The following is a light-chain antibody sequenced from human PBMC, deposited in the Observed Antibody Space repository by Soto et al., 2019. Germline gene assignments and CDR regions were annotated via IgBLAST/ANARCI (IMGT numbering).Light chain of an antibody. CDR3: QQYGSPPT. CDR2: GAS. V-gene: IGKV3-20*01. CDR1: QSVSSSY. J-gene: IGKJ4*01. Sequence: EIVLAQSPGTLSLSPGERATLSCRASQSVSSSYLAWYQQKPGQAPRLLIYGASSRATGIPDRFSGSGSGTDSTLTISRLEPEDFAVDYCQQYGSPPTFGGGTKVDIK.